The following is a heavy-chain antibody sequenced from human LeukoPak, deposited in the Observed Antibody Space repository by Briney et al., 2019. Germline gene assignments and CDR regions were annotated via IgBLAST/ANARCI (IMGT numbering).Heavy chain of an antibody. V-gene: IGHV1-69*13. CDR2: IIPIFGTA. CDR3: ARDLSGSGWECYFDY. CDR1: GGTFSSYA. D-gene: IGHD6-19*01. Sequence: SVKVSCKASGGTFSSYAISWVRQAPGQGLEWMGGIIPIFGTANYAQKFQGRVTITADESTSTAYMELSSLRSEDTAVYYCARDLSGSGWECYFDYWGQGTLVTVSS. J-gene: IGHJ4*02.